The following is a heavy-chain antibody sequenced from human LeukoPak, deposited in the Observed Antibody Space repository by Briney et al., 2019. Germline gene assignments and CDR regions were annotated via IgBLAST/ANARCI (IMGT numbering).Heavy chain of an antibody. Sequence: SETLSLTCTVSGGSISSYYWSWIRQPPGGGLEWVGYIHYSGSTNYNPSLKSRVTISVDTSKNHFSLRLSSVTAADTAVYYCARAGGDTTMAVDLDYWGQGTLVTVSS. CDR1: GGSISSYY. D-gene: IGHD5-18*01. CDR2: IHYSGST. CDR3: ARAGGDTTMAVDLDY. V-gene: IGHV4-59*01. J-gene: IGHJ4*02.